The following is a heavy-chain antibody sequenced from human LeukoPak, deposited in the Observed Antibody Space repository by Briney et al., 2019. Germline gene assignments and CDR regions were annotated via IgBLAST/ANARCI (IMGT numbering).Heavy chain of an antibody. V-gene: IGHV3-9*01. CDR3: AKAPPYYSDSSGYFQH. CDR1: GFTFSRDW. J-gene: IGHJ1*01. Sequence: GGSLRLSCAASGFTFSRDWMHWVRQAPGKGLVWVSGISWNSGIIDYADSVEGRFTISRDNAKNSLCLQMNNLRPEDTAFYYCAKAPPYYSDSSGYFQHWGQGTLVTVSS. CDR2: ISWNSGII. D-gene: IGHD3-22*01.